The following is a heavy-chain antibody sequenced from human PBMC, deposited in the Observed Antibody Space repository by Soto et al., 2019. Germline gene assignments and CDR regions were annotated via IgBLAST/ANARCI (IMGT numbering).Heavy chain of an antibody. V-gene: IGHV1-46*01. CDR2: INPSGGST. J-gene: IGHJ4*02. D-gene: IGHD6-19*01. CDR1: GYTFTSYY. Sequence: QVQLVQSGAEVKKPGALVKVSCKASGYTFTSYYMHWVRQAPGQGLEWMGIINPSGGSTSYAQKFQGRVTMTRDTSTSTVYMELSSLRSEDTAVYYCARDRRLGSGWYVWFYWGQGTLVTVSS. CDR3: ARDRRLGSGWYVWFY.